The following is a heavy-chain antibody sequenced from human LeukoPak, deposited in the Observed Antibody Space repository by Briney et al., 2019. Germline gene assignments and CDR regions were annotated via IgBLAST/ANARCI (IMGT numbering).Heavy chain of an antibody. CDR3: ARAATVTEGLDAFDI. CDR2: IYHSGST. D-gene: IGHD4-17*01. J-gene: IGHJ3*02. CDR1: GGSISSGGYY. V-gene: IGHV4-30-2*01. Sequence: SQTLSLTCTVSGGSISSGGYYWSWIRQPPGKGLEWIGYIYHSGSTYYNPSLKSRVTISVDRSKDQFSLKLSSVTAADTAVYYCARAATVTEGLDAFDIWGQGTMVTVSS.